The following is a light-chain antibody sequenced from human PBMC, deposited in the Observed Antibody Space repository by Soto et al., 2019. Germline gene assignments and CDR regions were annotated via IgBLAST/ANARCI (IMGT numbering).Light chain of an antibody. CDR1: SSDVGGYNY. Sequence: QSALTQPASVSGSPGQSITISCTGTSSDVGGYNYVSWYQQQPGKAPKLMIYEVSNRPSGVSNRFSGSKSGNTASLTISGLQAEDEADYSCSSYTSSSIDYVFGTGTKVTVL. CDR3: SSYTSSSIDYV. V-gene: IGLV2-14*01. CDR2: EVS. J-gene: IGLJ1*01.